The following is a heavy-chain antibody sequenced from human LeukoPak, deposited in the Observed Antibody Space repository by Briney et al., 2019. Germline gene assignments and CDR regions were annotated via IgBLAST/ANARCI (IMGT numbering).Heavy chain of an antibody. CDR1: GFTFSSYG. J-gene: IGHJ4*02. Sequence: GGSLRLSCAASGFTFSSYGMHWVRQAPGKGLEWVAVISYDGSNKYYADSVKGRFTISRDNSKNTLYLQMNSLRAEDTAVYYCAKDGHSSGYFGYWGQGTLDTVSS. CDR3: AKDGHSSGYFGY. D-gene: IGHD3-22*01. CDR2: ISYDGSNK. V-gene: IGHV3-30*18.